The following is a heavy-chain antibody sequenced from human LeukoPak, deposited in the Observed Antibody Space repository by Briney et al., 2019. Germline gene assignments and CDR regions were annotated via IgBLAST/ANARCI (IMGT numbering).Heavy chain of an antibody. Sequence: SGGSRRLSCAASGFTVSNNYMIWVRQAPGKGLEWVSLIYSGGSTYYSDSVRGRFATSRDNSKNTLYLQMSSLRAEDTTVYYCAGHSEMDVWGQGITVTVSS. CDR2: IYSGGST. CDR1: GFTVSNNY. D-gene: IGHD6-13*01. J-gene: IGHJ6*02. V-gene: IGHV3-53*01. CDR3: AGHSEMDV.